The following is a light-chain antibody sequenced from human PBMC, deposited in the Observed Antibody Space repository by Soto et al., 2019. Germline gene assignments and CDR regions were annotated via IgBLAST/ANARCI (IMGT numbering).Light chain of an antibody. CDR3: MQALQTPVT. Sequence: DIVLTQFSLSLPVTPGESASISCRSSQSLLHSDGYNYLDWYLQKPGQSPQLLIYSGSHRASGVPDRFSGSGSGTDFTLKISRVEAEDVGIYYCMQALQTPVTFGGGTKVEIK. CDR2: SGS. CDR1: QSLLHSDGYNY. V-gene: IGKV2-28*01. J-gene: IGKJ4*01.